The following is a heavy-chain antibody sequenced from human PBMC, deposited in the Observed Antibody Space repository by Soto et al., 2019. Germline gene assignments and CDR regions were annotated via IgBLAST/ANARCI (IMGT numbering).Heavy chain of an antibody. CDR3: AIGSVVVMGAATGGLIY. CDR1: GGTFSSHG. D-gene: IGHD2-21*01. V-gene: IGHV1-69*06. CDR2: IIPMFGTP. Sequence: QVQLVQSGAEVRKPGSSVKVSCKASGGTFSSHGITWVRQAPGQGLEWMGGIIPMFGTPKYAQRFQGRVSITAEKSTTTAYRELSSLRSEDTAVYYCAIGSVVVMGAATGGLIYWGQGALVTVSS. J-gene: IGHJ4*02.